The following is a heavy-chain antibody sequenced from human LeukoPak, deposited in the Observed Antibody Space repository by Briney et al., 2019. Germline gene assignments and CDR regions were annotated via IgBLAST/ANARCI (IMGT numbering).Heavy chain of an antibody. Sequence: PGGSLRLSCAASGFTFSSYGMHWVRQAPGKGLEWVAVIWYDGSNKYYADSVKGRFTISRDNSKNTLYLQMSSLRAEDTAVYYCARSFLWFGELLRVRYGMDVWGQGTTVTVSS. CDR3: ARSFLWFGELLRVRYGMDV. CDR2: IWYDGSNK. J-gene: IGHJ6*02. D-gene: IGHD3-10*01. CDR1: GFTFSSYG. V-gene: IGHV3-33*01.